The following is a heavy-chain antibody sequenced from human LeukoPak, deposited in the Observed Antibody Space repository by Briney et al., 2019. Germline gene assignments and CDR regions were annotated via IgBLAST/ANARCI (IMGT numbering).Heavy chain of an antibody. V-gene: IGHV4-30-4*01. D-gene: IGHD2-2*01. J-gene: IGHJ4*02. CDR3: ARGTSLSHGGLVY. Sequence: PSQTLSLTCTVSGGSISSGDYYWSWIRQPPGKGLEWIGYIYYSGSTYYNPSLKSRVTISVDTSKNQFSLKLSSVTVADTAVYYCARGTSLSHGGLVYWGQGTQVTVSS. CDR1: GGSISSGDYY. CDR2: IYYSGST.